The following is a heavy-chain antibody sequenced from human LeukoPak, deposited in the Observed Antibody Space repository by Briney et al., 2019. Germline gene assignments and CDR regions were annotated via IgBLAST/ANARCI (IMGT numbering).Heavy chain of an antibody. J-gene: IGHJ4*02. V-gene: IGHV1-69*05. CDR1: GGTFSSYA. CDR2: IIPIFGTA. CDR3: ARELARGGDYVNYFDY. Sequence: KVSCKASGGTFSSYAISWVRQAPGQGLEWMGGIIPIFGTANYAQKFQGRVMITTDESTSTAYMELSSLRSEDTAVYYCARELARGGDYVNYFDYWGQGTLVTVSS. D-gene: IGHD2-21*02.